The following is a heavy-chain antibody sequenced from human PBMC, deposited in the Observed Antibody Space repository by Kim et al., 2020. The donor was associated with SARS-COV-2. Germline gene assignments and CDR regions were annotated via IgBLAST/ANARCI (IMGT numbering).Heavy chain of an antibody. J-gene: IGHJ3*02. CDR2: ISYDGSNK. CDR3: ARAKGIADAFDN. Sequence: GGSLRLSCAASGFTFSSYDMNWVRQAPGKGLEWVAVISYDGSNKYYADSVKGRFTISRDNSKNTLYLQMNSLRAEDTAVYYCARAKGIADAFDNWGQGTMVTVSS. V-gene: IGHV3-33*05. CDR1: GFTFSSYD. D-gene: IGHD1-20*01.